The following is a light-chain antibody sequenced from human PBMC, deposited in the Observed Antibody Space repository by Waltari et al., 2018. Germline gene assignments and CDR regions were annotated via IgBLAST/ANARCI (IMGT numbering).Light chain of an antibody. V-gene: IGKV1-5*03. CDR1: QSISSW. J-gene: IGKJ3*01. Sequence: DIQMTQSPSTLSASVGDRVTITCRTSQSISSWLAWYQQKPGKAPKLLIYEASSLESGVPSRFSGSGSGTEFTLTISSLQPDDFATYYCQQYNSYSSFTFGPGTKVDIK. CDR3: QQYNSYSSFT. CDR2: EAS.